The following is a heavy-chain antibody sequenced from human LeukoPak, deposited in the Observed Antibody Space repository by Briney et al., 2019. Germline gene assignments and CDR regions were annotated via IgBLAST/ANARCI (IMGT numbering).Heavy chain of an antibody. V-gene: IGHV4-59*12. J-gene: IGHJ4*02. D-gene: IGHD6-13*01. CDR3: AREQSSWRYFDY. CDR2: IYYSGST. CDR1: GGSISSYY. Sequence: SETLSLTCTVSGGSISSYYWSWIRQPSGKGLEWIGYIYYSGSTNYNPSLKSRVTISVDRSKNQFSLKLSSVTAADTAVYYCAREQSSWRYFDYWGQGTLVTVSS.